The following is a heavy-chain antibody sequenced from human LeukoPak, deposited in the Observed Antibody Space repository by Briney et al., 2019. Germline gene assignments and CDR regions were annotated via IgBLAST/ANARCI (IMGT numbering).Heavy chain of an antibody. J-gene: IGHJ5*01. CDR2: VSYEGTIK. V-gene: IGHV3-30*03. CDR3: AREKFDS. CDR1: GFTFSSYG. Sequence: GGSLRLSCAASGFTFSSYGMHWVRQAPGKGLEWVAVVSYEGTIKYYTDSAKGRFTISRDNSANIISLQMNNLTTEDTATYYCAREKFDSWGQGALVTVSP.